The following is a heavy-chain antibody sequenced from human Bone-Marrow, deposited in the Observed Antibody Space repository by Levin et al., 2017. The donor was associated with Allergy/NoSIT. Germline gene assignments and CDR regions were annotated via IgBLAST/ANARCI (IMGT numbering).Heavy chain of an antibody. CDR1: GYTFTSYD. D-gene: IGHD3-9*01. CDR3: ARGLEALRYFDWLLSDNGYYYGMDV. Sequence: ASVKVSCKASGYTFTSYDINWVRQATGQGLEWMGWMNPNSGNTGYAQKFQGRVTMTRNTSISTAYMELSSLRSEDTAVYYCARGLEALRYFDWLLSDNGYYYGMDVWGQGTTVTVSS. V-gene: IGHV1-8*01. J-gene: IGHJ6*02. CDR2: MNPNSGNT.